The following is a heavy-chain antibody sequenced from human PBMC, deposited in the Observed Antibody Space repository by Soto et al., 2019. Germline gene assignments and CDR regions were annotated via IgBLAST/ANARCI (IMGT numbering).Heavy chain of an antibody. CDR1: GFTFSSYS. J-gene: IGHJ4*02. D-gene: IGHD3-16*02. V-gene: IGHV3-21*01. CDR3: ATYQWNDYVWGSYRPRPFDY. Sequence: GGSLRLSCAASGFTFSSYSMNWVRQAPGKGLEWVSSISSSSSYIYYADSVKGRFTISRDNAKNSLYLQMNSLRAEDTAVYYCATYQWNDYVWGSYRPRPFDYWGQGTLVTVSS. CDR2: ISSSSSYI.